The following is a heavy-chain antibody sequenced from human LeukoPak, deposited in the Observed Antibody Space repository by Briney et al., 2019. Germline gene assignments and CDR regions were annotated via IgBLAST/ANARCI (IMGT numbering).Heavy chain of an antibody. Sequence: GGSLRLSCAASGFTFSSYAMSWVRQAPGKGLEWLAKIKQDGSETCHMDSVKGRFTISRDNAKNSLYLQMNSLRAEDTAVYYCAKYTGYYFDYWGQGILVTVPS. CDR3: AKYTGYYFDY. CDR1: GFTFSSYA. D-gene: IGHD2-2*02. V-gene: IGHV3-7*01. CDR2: IKQDGSET. J-gene: IGHJ4*02.